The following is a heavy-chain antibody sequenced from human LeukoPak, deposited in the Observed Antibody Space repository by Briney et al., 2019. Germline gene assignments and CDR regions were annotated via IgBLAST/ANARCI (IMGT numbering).Heavy chain of an antibody. CDR2: FCNGGDNT. CDR1: GFTFSSYA. CDR3: ARDHNGGYVHDAFDI. Sequence: GGSLRLSCAASGFTFSSYAMSWVRQAPGRGLEWVSTFCNGGDNTYYADSVKGRFTISRDNAKNSLYLQMNSLRAEDTAVYSCARDHNGGYVHDAFDIWGQGTMVTVSS. D-gene: IGHD5-12*01. V-gene: IGHV3-23*01. J-gene: IGHJ3*02.